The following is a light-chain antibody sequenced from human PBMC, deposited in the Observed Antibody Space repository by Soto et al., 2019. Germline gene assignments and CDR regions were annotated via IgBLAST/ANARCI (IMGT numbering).Light chain of an antibody. V-gene: IGLV4-60*03. J-gene: IGLJ1*01. Sequence: PVLTQSSSASASLGSSVKLTCTLSSGHSSFSIAWHQQQPGKAPRYLMKLEGSGSCNKGSGVPDRFSGSSSGADRYLTISNLQSEDEADYYCETWDRNTRVFGTGTKLTVL. CDR3: ETWDRNTRV. CDR2: LEGSGSC. CDR1: SGHSSFS.